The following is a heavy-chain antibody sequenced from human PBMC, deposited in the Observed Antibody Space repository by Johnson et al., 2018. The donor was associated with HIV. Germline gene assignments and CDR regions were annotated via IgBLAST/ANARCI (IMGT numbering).Heavy chain of an antibody. CDR3: ARGIDGSAQNSDAFDN. V-gene: IGHV3-30*04. J-gene: IGHJ3*02. Sequence: QVQLVESGGGVVQPGKSLRLSCAVSGFTFSSYAMVRQAPGKGLEWVAVISYDGSNKYYADSVKGRFTISRDNSKNTLYLQMNSLRGEDTAVYYCARGIDGSAQNSDAFDNWGQGTMVTVSS. CDR1: GFTFSSYA. CDR2: ISYDGSNK. D-gene: IGHD5-24*01.